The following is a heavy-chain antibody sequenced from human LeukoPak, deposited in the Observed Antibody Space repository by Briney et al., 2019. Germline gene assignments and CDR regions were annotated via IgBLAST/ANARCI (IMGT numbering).Heavy chain of an antibody. CDR3: ARSIGLTGGGVDV. V-gene: IGHV3-11*01. CDR1: GFTFSDYN. J-gene: IGHJ6*02. CDR2: ITDSGNNI. Sequence: GGSLRLSCAASGFTFSDYNMNWVRQAPGKGLEWVSYITDSGNNIHYADSVKGRFTISRDNAKNSLYLKMNSLRAEATDVYYCARSIGLTGGGVDVWGQGTTVTVSS. D-gene: IGHD3-9*01.